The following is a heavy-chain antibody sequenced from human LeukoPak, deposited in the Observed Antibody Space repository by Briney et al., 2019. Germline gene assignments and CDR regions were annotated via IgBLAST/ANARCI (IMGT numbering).Heavy chain of an antibody. CDR3: ARAAYSGYDSNWFDP. D-gene: IGHD5-12*01. CDR1: GYTFSGYY. J-gene: IGHJ5*02. Sequence: ASVKVSCKASGYTFSGYYIFWVRRAPGQGLEWMGWINPNSGGTNYAQKFQGRVTMTRDTSISTAYMELSRLRSDDTAVYYCARAAYSGYDSNWFDPWGQGTLVTVSS. V-gene: IGHV1-2*02. CDR2: INPNSGGT.